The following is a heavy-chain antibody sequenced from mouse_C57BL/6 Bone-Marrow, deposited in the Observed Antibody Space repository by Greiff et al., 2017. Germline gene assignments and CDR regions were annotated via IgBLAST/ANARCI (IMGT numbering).Heavy chain of an antibody. CDR3: ARVALAY. J-gene: IGHJ4*01. CDR1: GYTFTDYN. V-gene: IGHV1-18*01. CDR2: IYPNSGST. Sequence: VQLQQSGPELVRPGASVKLPCKASGYTFTDYNISWVKQSPGQSLEWIGEIYPNSGSTIYNEKFKGKATLTADKSSSTAYMELRSLTSEDTAVYYCARVALAYWGQGTPVTVSA.